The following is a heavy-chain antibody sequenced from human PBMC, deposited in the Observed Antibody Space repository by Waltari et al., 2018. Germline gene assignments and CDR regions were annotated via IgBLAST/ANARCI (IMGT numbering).Heavy chain of an antibody. Sequence: QVHLVQSGAEVKKPGASVKVSCKAPGYTSTGYYIQWVRRAPGQGLEWMGRINPNSGDTNYAQKFQGRVTLTRDTSINTAYMELSSLKSDDTAVYYCARDLGSDYGNRDYWGQGTLVTVPS. D-gene: IGHD4-17*01. V-gene: IGHV1-2*06. CDR1: GYTSTGYY. CDR2: INPNSGDT. J-gene: IGHJ4*02. CDR3: ARDLGSDYGNRDY.